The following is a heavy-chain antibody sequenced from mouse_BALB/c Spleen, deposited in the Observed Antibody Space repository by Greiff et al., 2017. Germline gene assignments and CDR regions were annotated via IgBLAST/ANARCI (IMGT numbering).Heavy chain of an antibody. D-gene: IGHD1-1*01. V-gene: IGHV14-3*02. J-gene: IGHJ2*01. CDR1: GFNIKDTY. CDR2: IDPANGNT. CDR3: ARRHYGSDY. Sequence: VQLQQSGAELVKPGASVKLSCTASGFNIKDTYMHWVKQRPEQGLEWIGRIDPANGNTKYDPKFQGKATIAADTSSNAAYLQLSSLTSADTAVYDRARRHYGSDYWGQGTTLTVSS.